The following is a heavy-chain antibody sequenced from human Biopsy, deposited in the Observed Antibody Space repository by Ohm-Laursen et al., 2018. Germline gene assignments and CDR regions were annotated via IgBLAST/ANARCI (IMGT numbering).Heavy chain of an antibody. CDR2: IFYRGST. D-gene: IGHD3-22*01. J-gene: IGHJ5*02. V-gene: IGHV4-39*01. CDR3: ARDYDTGGYYYVS. Sequence: GTLSLTCTVSGGSISNNNYYWGWIRQPPGKGLEWIGSIFYRGSTHYKPSLKSRVNISVDTSKNQFSLKLNSVTAADTAVYYCARDYDTGGYYYVSWGQGTLVTVSS. CDR1: GGSISNNNYY.